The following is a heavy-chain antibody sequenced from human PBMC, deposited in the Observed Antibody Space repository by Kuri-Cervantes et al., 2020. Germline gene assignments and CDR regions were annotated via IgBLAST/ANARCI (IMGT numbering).Heavy chain of an antibody. CDR3: ARYPVPFRGVIPYYYYTDV. V-gene: IGHV3-7*02. Sequence: GESLKISCAASGFTFSSHWMSWVRQAPGKGLEWVANIKKDGSEKYYLDSVKGRFTISRDNAEKSLFLQMNSLRAEDTAVYYCARYPVPFRGVIPYYYYTDVWGKGTTVTVSS. D-gene: IGHD3-10*01. CDR2: IKKDGSEK. J-gene: IGHJ6*03. CDR1: GFTFSSHW.